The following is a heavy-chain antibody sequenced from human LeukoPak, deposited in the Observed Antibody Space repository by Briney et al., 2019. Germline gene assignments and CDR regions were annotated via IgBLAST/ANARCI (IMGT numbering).Heavy chain of an antibody. Sequence: GESLKISCKGSGYSFTSYWISWVRQMPGKGLEWMGRIDPSDSYTNYSPSFQGHVTTSSDKSISTAYLQWSSLKASDTAMYYCARRGQSSSWYRNYYYYGMDVWGQGTTVTVSS. D-gene: IGHD6-13*01. CDR2: IDPSDSYT. J-gene: IGHJ6*02. CDR3: ARRGQSSSWYRNYYYYGMDV. V-gene: IGHV5-10-1*01. CDR1: GYSFTSYW.